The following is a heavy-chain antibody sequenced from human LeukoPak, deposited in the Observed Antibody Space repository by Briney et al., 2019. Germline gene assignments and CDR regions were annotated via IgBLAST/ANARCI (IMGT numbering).Heavy chain of an antibody. CDR3: AHRPGIAAAWGNCFDP. CDR2: INPNCGGT. D-gene: IGHD6-13*01. CDR1: GYTFTGYY. J-gene: IGHJ5*02. V-gene: IGHV1-2*02. Sequence: ASVKVSCKASGYTFTGYYMHWVRQAPGQGLEWMGWINPNCGGTNYAQKFQGRLTITKDTSKNQVVLTMTNMDPVDTATYYCAHRPGIAAAWGNCFDPWGQEPWSPSPQ.